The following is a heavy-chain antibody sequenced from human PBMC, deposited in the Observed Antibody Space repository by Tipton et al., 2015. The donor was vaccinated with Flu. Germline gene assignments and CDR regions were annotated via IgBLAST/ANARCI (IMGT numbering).Heavy chain of an antibody. CDR2: IYYSGST. Sequence: TLSLTCTVSGGSISSYYWSWIRQPPGKGLEWIGYIYYSGSTNYNPSLKSRVTISVDTSKNQFSLKLNSVTAADTAVYYCARYGTYDGSRYFQHWGQSTLVTVSS. CDR1: GGSISSYY. J-gene: IGHJ1*01. CDR3: ARYGTYDGSRYFQH. D-gene: IGHD1-26*01. V-gene: IGHV4-59*01.